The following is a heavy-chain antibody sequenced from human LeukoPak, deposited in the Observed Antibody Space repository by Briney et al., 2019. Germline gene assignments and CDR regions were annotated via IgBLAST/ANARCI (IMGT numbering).Heavy chain of an antibody. CDR2: ISSSSSTI. CDR1: GFTFSSYS. D-gene: IGHD6-6*01. Sequence: GGSLRLSCAASGFTFSSYSMNWVRQAPGKGLEWVSYISSSSSTIYYADSVKGRFTISRDNAKNSLYLQMDSLRAEDTAVYYCAREEHIAAPDYWGQGTLVTVSS. CDR3: AREEHIAAPDY. V-gene: IGHV3-48*01. J-gene: IGHJ4*02.